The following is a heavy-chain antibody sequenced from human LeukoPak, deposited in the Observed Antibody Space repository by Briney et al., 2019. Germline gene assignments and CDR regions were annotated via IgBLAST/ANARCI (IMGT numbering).Heavy chain of an antibody. V-gene: IGHV3-30*02. CDR3: AKEGYYYMDV. J-gene: IGHJ6*03. CDR1: GFTFSSYG. CDR2: IRYDGSNK. Sequence: LPGGSLRLSCAASGFTFSSYGMHWVRQVPGKGLEWVAFIRYDGSNKHYADSVKGRFTISRDNSNNTLYLQTNSLRGEDTAMYYCAKEGYYYMDVWGKGTTVTISS.